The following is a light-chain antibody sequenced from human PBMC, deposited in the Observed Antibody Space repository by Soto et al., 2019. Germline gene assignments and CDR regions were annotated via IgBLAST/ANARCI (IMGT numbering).Light chain of an antibody. V-gene: IGLV2-14*01. CDR2: EVT. Sequence: QSALTQPDSVSGSPGQSIAISCTGTSSDIGRYNYFSWYQQHPGKAPKLIIYEVTNRPSGVSNRFSGSKSGNTASLTITGLQADDDAEYSCSAFGGTGFFGTGTKLTVL. J-gene: IGLJ1*01. CDR1: SSDIGRYNY. CDR3: SAFGGTGF.